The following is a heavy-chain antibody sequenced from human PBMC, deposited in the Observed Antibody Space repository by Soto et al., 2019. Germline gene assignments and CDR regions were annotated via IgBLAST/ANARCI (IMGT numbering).Heavy chain of an antibody. Sequence: SVKVSCKASGDTFSTYTITWMRQAPGRGLEWVGGIIPRSAKSNYAQKFQGRVTITADKSTSTAYMELSSLRSEDTAVYYCVRWDVYGFSQFDYCYGMDVWGQGTTVTVSS. V-gene: IGHV1-69*06. CDR2: IIPRSAKS. J-gene: IGHJ6*02. CDR1: GDTFSTYT. CDR3: VRWDVYGFSQFDYCYGMDV. D-gene: IGHD4-17*01.